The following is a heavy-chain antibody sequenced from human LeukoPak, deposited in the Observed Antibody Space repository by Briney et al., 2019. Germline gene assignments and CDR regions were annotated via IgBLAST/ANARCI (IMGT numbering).Heavy chain of an antibody. Sequence: PGRSRRLSCAASGFSFSGYAMHWVRQAPGKGLEYVSAISSNGGSTYYADSVKGRFTISRDNSKNTLYLQMSSLRAEDTALYYCVKTFGLYYYDSSGHFDYWGQGTLVTVSS. J-gene: IGHJ4*02. CDR2: ISSNGGST. V-gene: IGHV3-64D*06. CDR3: VKTFGLYYYDSSGHFDY. D-gene: IGHD3-22*01. CDR1: GFSFSGYA.